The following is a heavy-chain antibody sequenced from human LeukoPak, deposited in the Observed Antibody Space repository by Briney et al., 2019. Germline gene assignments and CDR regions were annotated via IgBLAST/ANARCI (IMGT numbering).Heavy chain of an antibody. D-gene: IGHD2/OR15-2a*01. Sequence: PGGSLRLSCAASGFTFSTYAMSWVRQAPGKWLEWVSAISGGGGSTYYADSVKGRFTISRDNSKNTLYLQMNSLRAEDTAVYYCAKDQTRINTAFDYWGQGALVTVSS. CDR2: ISGGGGST. V-gene: IGHV3-23*01. CDR3: AKDQTRINTAFDY. CDR1: GFTFSTYA. J-gene: IGHJ4*02.